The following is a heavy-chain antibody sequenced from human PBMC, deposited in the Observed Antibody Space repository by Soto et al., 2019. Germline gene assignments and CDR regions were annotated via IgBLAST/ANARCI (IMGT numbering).Heavy chain of an antibody. CDR2: ISSSSSYI. CDR1: GFTFSRYS. V-gene: IGHV3-21*01. CDR3: ARDKVAGTRYFDL. J-gene: IGHJ2*01. D-gene: IGHD6-19*01. Sequence: EVQLVESGGGLVKPGGSLRLSCAASGFTFSRYSMNWVRQAPGKGLEWVSSISSSSSYIYYADSVKGRFTISRDNAKNSLYLQMNSLRAEDTAVYYCARDKVAGTRYFDLWGRGTLVTVSS.